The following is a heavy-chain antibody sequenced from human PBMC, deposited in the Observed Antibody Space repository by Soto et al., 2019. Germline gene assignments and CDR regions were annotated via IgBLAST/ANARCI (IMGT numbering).Heavy chain of an antibody. CDR2: INHSGST. CDR1: GGSFSGYY. V-gene: IGHV4-34*01. CDR3: ARASNKRGNSYGPAY. D-gene: IGHD5-18*01. J-gene: IGHJ4*02. Sequence: QVQLQQWGAGLLKPSETLSLTCAVYGGSFSGYYWSWIRQPPGKGLEWLGEINHSGSTNYNPSLKSRVTISVDPSKNQVSLKLSSVTAADTAVYYCARASNKRGNSYGPAYWGQGTLVTVSS.